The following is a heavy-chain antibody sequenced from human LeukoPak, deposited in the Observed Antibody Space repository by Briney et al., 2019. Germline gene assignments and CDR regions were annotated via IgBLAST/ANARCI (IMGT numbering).Heavy chain of an antibody. CDR1: GGSISSYY. V-gene: IGHV4-4*07. CDR2: IYTSGGT. D-gene: IGHD6-19*01. J-gene: IGHJ3*02. CDR3: ARPGAVADAFDI. Sequence: SETLSLTCTVSGGSISSYYWSWIRQPAGKGLEWIGRIYTSGGTNYNPSLKSRVTMSVDTSKNRSSLKLSSVTAADTTVYYCARPGAVADAFDIWGQGTMVTVSS.